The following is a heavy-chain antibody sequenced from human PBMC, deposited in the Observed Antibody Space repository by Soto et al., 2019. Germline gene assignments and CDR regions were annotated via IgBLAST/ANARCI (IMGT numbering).Heavy chain of an antibody. CDR1: GGTFSSYT. Sequence: VQLVQSGAEVKKPGSSVKVSCKASGGTFSSYTISWVRQAPGQGLEWMGRIIPILGIANYAQKFQGRVTITADKSTSTAYMELSSLRSEDTAVYYCAREGYCSSTSCYGRYYYYYMDVWGKGTTVTVSS. V-gene: IGHV1-69*08. CDR2: IIPILGIA. CDR3: AREGYCSSTSCYGRYYYYYMDV. D-gene: IGHD2-2*01. J-gene: IGHJ6*03.